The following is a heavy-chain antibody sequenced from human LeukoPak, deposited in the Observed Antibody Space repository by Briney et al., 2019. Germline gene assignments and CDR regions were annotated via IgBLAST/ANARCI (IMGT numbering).Heavy chain of an antibody. CDR2: INPNFGTA. D-gene: IGHD7-27*01. J-gene: IGHJ4*02. Sequence: ASVKVSCKASGGTFSNYAISWVRQAPGQGLEWMGGINPNFGTANYAQKFQGRVTITADKSTRTENMELSSVRSEDTGVYYCARVNGDHSALSPIWDYWGQGTLVTVSS. V-gene: IGHV1-69*06. CDR3: ARVNGDHSALSPIWDY. CDR1: GGTFSNYA.